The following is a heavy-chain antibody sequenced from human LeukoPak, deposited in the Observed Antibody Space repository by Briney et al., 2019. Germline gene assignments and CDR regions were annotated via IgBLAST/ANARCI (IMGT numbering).Heavy chain of an antibody. Sequence: PGGSLRLSCAASGFTFDDYAMHWVRQAPGKGLEWVSLISWDGGSTYYADSVKGRFTISRDNSKNSLYLQMNSLRAEDTALYYCAKDHGSGSYLKYYMDVWGKGTTVTVSS. CDR2: ISWDGGST. CDR3: AKDHGSGSYLKYYMDV. V-gene: IGHV3-43D*03. D-gene: IGHD3-10*01. J-gene: IGHJ6*03. CDR1: GFTFDDYA.